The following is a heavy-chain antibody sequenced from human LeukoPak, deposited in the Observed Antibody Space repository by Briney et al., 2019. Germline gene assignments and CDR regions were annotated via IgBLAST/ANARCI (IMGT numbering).Heavy chain of an antibody. J-gene: IGHJ4*02. CDR2: ISYDEKNK. CDR3: AKVPYTKTYCSGDCYFDY. D-gene: IGHD2-21*02. CDR1: GFTFISYG. V-gene: IGHV3-30*18. Sequence: GGSLRLSCAVSGFTFISYGMHWVRQAPGKGLEWVAFISYDEKNKYSADSVKGRFTISRDNSKNTLYLQLNSLRAEDTAVYYCAKVPYTKTYCSGDCYFDYWGQGTLVTVSS.